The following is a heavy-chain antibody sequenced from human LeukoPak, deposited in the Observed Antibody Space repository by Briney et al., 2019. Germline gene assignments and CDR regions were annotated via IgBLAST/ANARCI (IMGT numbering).Heavy chain of an antibody. D-gene: IGHD4-17*01. CDR2: IYTSGST. V-gene: IGHV4-4*07. CDR1: GDSISSYY. J-gene: IGHJ3*02. Sequence: SETLSLTCTVSGDSISSYYWSWIRQPAGKGLVWIGRIYTSGSTNYNPSLKSRVTMSVDTSKNQFSLKLSSVTAADTAVYYCACGTTVTTLNAFDIWGQGTMVTVSS. CDR3: ACGTTVTTLNAFDI.